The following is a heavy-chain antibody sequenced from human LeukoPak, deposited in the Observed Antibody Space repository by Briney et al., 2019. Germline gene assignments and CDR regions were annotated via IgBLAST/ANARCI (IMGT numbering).Heavy chain of an antibody. V-gene: IGHV3-21*01. CDR2: IGISSSNI. J-gene: IGHJ4*02. CDR1: GFTFSNFA. Sequence: GGSLRLSCAASGFTFSNFAMNWVRQVPGKGLEWVSFIGISSSNIYYTDSVKGRFTISRDNAKNSLYLQMSSLRADDTAVYYCARKSEYSSSSGLNCWGQGTLVTVSS. CDR3: ARKSEYSSSSGLNC. D-gene: IGHD6-6*01.